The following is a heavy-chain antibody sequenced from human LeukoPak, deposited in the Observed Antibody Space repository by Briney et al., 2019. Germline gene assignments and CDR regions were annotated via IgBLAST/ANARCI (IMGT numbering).Heavy chain of an antibody. CDR2: IYYSGST. CDR1: GGSISSYY. Sequence: SETLSLTCTVSGGSISSYYWSWIRQPPGKGLEWIGYIYYSGSTNYNPSLKSRVTISVDTSKNQFSLKLSSVTAADTAVYYCARSPRKSNYYGPGWFDPWGQGTLVTVSS. V-gene: IGHV4-59*08. CDR3: ARSPRKSNYYGPGWFDP. D-gene: IGHD3-10*01. J-gene: IGHJ5*02.